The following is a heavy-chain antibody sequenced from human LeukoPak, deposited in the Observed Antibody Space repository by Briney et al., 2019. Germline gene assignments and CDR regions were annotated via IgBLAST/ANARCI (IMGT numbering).Heavy chain of an antibody. CDR3: ARPRYCSSTSCPTHFQH. CDR1: DGSISSSTYY. J-gene: IGHJ1*01. Sequence: SETLSLTCTVSDGSISSSTYYWGWIRQPPGKGLEWIGTIYYSGSTYYNPSLKSRVTISVDTSKNQFSLKLSSVTAADTAAYYCARPRYCSSTSCPTHFQHWGQGTLVTVSS. D-gene: IGHD2-2*01. V-gene: IGHV4-39*07. CDR2: IYYSGST.